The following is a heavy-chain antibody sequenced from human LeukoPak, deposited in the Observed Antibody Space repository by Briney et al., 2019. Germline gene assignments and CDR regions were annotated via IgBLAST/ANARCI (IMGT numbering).Heavy chain of an antibody. D-gene: IGHD6-13*01. CDR2: TRNKANSYTT. CDR1: GFTFSDHY. J-gene: IGHJ6*04. V-gene: IGHV3-72*01. Sequence: GWSLTLSCAASGFTFSDHYMDWVRQAPGKGLEWVGRTRNKANSYTTEYAASVKGRFTISRDDSKNSLYLQMNSLKTEDTAVYYCARALGIAAAGTAYYYGMDVWGKGTTVTVSS. CDR3: ARALGIAAAGTAYYYGMDV.